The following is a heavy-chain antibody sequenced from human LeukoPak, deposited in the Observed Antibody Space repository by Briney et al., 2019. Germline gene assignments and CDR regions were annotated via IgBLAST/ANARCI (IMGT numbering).Heavy chain of an antibody. CDR3: AKAPGGRFDY. CDR2: ISYDGSNE. V-gene: IGHV3-30*04. Sequence: GGSLRLSCAASGFTFSSYVMHWVRQAPGKGLEWVAIISYDGSNEYYADSVKGRFTISRDNSKNTLYLQMNSLRAADTAVYYCAKAPGGRFDYWGQGTLVTVSS. J-gene: IGHJ4*02. CDR1: GFTFSSYV. D-gene: IGHD1-26*01.